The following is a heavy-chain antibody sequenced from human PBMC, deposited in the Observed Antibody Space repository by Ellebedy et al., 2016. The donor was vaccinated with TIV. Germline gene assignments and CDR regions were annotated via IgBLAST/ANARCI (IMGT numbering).Heavy chain of an antibody. Sequence: PGGSLRLSCAAPGVTVSSYNMNWVRQAPGKGVEWVSVLQSGGVTHYADSVKGRFTVSRDNSRNTLYLQMNSLSVEDTAVYYCTRARGGGGSVDYWGQGTLVTVTS. V-gene: IGHV3-66*01. D-gene: IGHD2-21*01. CDR1: GVTVSSYN. CDR2: LQSGGVT. J-gene: IGHJ4*02. CDR3: TRARGGGGSVDY.